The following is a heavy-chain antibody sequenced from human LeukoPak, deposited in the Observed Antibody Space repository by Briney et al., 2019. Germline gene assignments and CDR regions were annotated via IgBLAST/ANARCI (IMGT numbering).Heavy chain of an antibody. Sequence: SETLSVTCAVYGGSFSGYYWSWIRQPPGNGLEWIGEINHSGSTNYNPSLKSRATISVDTSKNQFSLKLSSVTAADTAVYYCARESGGARFFGVLTRYFQHWGQGTLVTVSS. CDR2: INHSGST. CDR1: GGSFSGYY. V-gene: IGHV4-34*01. CDR3: ARESGGARFFGVLTRYFQH. D-gene: IGHD3-3*01. J-gene: IGHJ1*01.